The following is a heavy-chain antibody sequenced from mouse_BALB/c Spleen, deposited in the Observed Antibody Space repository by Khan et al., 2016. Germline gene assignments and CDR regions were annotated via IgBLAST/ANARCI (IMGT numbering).Heavy chain of an antibody. CDR1: GFDFSRYW. CDR2: INPDSSKI. CDR3: ARRGDYFSMDN. V-gene: IGHV4-1*02. D-gene: IGHD2-4*01. Sequence: EVKLLESGGGLVQPGGSLKLSCAASGFDFSRYWMSWVRQAPGKGLEWIGEINPDSSKINYTPSLKDKFIISRANAKNTLYLQRSKVSSEDTALYYCARRGDYFSMDNWGQGTSVTVSS. J-gene: IGHJ4*01.